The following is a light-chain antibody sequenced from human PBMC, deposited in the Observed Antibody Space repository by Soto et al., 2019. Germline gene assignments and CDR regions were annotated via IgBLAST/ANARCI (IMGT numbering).Light chain of an antibody. J-gene: IGKJ5*01. CDR1: QSVSSN. CDR2: GAS. V-gene: IGKV3-15*01. CDR3: QQYNNWPLT. Sequence: EIVVTQSPSKLSVSPGERATLSCRARQSVSSNLAWYQQKPGQAPRLLIYGASTRATGIPARFSGSGSGTEFTLTISSLQSEDFAVYYCQQYNNWPLTFGQGTRLEIK.